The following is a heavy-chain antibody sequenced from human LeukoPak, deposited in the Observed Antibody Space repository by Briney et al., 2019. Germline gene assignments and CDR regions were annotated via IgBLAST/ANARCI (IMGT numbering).Heavy chain of an antibody. CDR3: ATIEAVRFHY. V-gene: IGHV3-7*01. CDR1: GFTFSRYW. CDR2: IKQDGTEK. D-gene: IGHD6-19*01. Sequence: GGSLRLSCAASGFTFSRYWMSWVRQAPGKGLEWVANIKQDGTEKYYMDSVKGRFTISRDNAKNSLYLQMNSLRPEDTAVYYCATIEAVRFHYWGQGTLVTVSS. J-gene: IGHJ4*02.